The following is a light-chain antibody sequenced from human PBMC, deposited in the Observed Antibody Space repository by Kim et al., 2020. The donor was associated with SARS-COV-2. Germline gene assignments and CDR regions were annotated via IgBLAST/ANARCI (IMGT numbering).Light chain of an antibody. CDR2: QDS. J-gene: IGLJ2*01. Sequence: PGQTASLTCSGDKLGDKYACWYQQKPGQSPVLVIYQDSKRPSGIPERFSGSNSGNTATLTISGTQAMDEADYYCQAWDSSTSQVVFGGGTKLTVL. CDR1: KLGDKY. V-gene: IGLV3-1*01. CDR3: QAWDSSTSQVV.